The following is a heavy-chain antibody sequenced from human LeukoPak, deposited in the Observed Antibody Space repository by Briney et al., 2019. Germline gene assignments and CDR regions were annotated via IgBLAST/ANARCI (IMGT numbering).Heavy chain of an antibody. J-gene: IGHJ4*02. CDR1: GGSISSGGYY. CDR3: ARGYSYREYYFDY. D-gene: IGHD5-18*01. Sequence: LRLSCSVSGGSISSGGYYWSWIRQHPGKGLEWIGYIYYSGSTYYNPSLKSRVTISVDTSKNQFSLKLSSVTAADTAVYYCARGYSYREYYFDYWGQGTLVTVSS. V-gene: IGHV4-31*03. CDR2: IYYSGST.